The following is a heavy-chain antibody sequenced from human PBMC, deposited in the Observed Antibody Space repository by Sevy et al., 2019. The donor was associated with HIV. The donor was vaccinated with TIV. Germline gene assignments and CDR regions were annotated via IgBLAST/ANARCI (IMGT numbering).Heavy chain of an antibody. V-gene: IGHV1-2*06. D-gene: IGHD6-19*01. CDR2: INPKSGGT. CDR3: ARADNIGWSTLDAFDL. J-gene: IGHJ3*01. Sequence: ASVKVSCKASGCTFTGHYMHWVRQAPGQGLEWMGRINPKSGGTNYALKFQGRVTMTRDTSIITAYMELSSLRSDDTAVYYCARADNIGWSTLDAFDLWGQGTMVTVSS. CDR1: GCTFTGHY.